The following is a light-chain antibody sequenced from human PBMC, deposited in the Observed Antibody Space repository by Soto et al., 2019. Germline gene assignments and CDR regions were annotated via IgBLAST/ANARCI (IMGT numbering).Light chain of an antibody. J-gene: IGKJ4*01. CDR1: QDLDRW. Sequence: DIQMTQSPSSLSASVGDRVTITCRASQDLDRWLAWYQQKPGEAPKVLIFAASSLQSGLASRFSGGGSGTDFSLTISSLQPEDFATYYCKQSRSFPLTFGGGTKVEIK. CDR3: KQSRSFPLT. CDR2: AAS. V-gene: IGKV1-12*01.